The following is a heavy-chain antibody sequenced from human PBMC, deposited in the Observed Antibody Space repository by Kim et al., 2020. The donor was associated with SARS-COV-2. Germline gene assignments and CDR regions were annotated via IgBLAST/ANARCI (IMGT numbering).Heavy chain of an antibody. Sequence: YDNTVQGRLPIASDNSKNTLYLKMTSLRAEDTAVYYCATDPHRGEAHRAHWGQGTLVTVSS. V-gene: IGHV3-66*01. J-gene: IGHJ4*02. CDR3: ATDPHRGEAHRAH. D-gene: IGHD3-16*01.